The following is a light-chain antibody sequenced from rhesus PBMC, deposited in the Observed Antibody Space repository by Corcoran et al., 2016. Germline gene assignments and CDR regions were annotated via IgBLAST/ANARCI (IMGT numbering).Light chain of an antibody. CDR2: LAS. V-gene: IGKV1-94*01. J-gene: IGKJ1*01. CDR1: QGINRE. CDR3: LQDYTTPWT. Sequence: DIQMTQSPSSLSASVGDRVTVTCRASQGINRELSWYQQKLGKAPTLLIYLASSLQKGVSSRFNGRGSWTDFTLTISNLQPEDVATYYCLQDYTTPWTFGQGTKVEIK.